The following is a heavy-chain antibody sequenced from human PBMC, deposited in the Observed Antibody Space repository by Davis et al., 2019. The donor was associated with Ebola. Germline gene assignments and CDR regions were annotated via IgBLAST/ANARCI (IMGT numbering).Heavy chain of an antibody. V-gene: IGHV1-69*13. Sequence: SVQVSCKTSRGSFSSHPISWVRQAPRQGLEWMGGIIPIFDTPHYAQKFQGRITITADASTSTAYMELSSLRSEDTATYFCARDFDGGKYYFDHWGPGTPVTVSS. CDR1: RGSFSSHP. CDR2: IIPIFDTP. J-gene: IGHJ4*02. CDR3: ARDFDGGKYYFDH. D-gene: IGHD3-9*01.